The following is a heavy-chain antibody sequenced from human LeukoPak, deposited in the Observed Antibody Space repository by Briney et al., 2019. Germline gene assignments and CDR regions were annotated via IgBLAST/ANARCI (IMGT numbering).Heavy chain of an antibody. D-gene: IGHD6-19*01. CDR2: INHSGST. CDR1: GGSFSGYY. Sequence: PSETLSLTCAVYGGSFSGYYWSWIRQPPGKGLEWIGEINHSGSTNYNPPLKSRVTISVDTSKNQFSLKLSSVTAADTAVYYCAGLSGSGWYRVYWGQGTLVTVSS. J-gene: IGHJ4*02. V-gene: IGHV4-34*01. CDR3: AGLSGSGWYRVY.